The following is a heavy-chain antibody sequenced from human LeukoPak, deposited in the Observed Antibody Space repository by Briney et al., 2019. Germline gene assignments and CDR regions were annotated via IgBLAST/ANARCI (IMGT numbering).Heavy chain of an antibody. Sequence: GGSLRLSCAASGFPFSISWMHWFRQVPGKGLMWVSRITTDETTTYADSVRGRFTISRDNAKNTVYLQMNSLRVEDTAVYCCAKDWFATTDYWGQGILVTVS. CDR2: ITTDETT. CDR3: AKDWFATTDY. J-gene: IGHJ4*02. D-gene: IGHD1/OR15-1a*01. V-gene: IGHV3-74*01. CDR1: GFPFSISW.